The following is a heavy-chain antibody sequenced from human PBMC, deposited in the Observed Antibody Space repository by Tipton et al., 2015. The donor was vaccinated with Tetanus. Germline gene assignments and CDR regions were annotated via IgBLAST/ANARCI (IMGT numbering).Heavy chain of an antibody. CDR2: MNPASGNT. V-gene: IGHV1-8*01. CDR1: GYTFTSYD. Sequence: QLVQSGPEVKKPGASVRVSCKASGYTFTSYDINWVRQATGQGLEWMGWMNPASGNTGYAQKFQGRVTMTRDNAKNTMYLQMNSLRAEDTATYYCAKLKSRGDSSAIEHWGQGTLVTVSS. D-gene: IGHD2-21*02. CDR3: AKLKSRGDSSAIEH. J-gene: IGHJ4*02.